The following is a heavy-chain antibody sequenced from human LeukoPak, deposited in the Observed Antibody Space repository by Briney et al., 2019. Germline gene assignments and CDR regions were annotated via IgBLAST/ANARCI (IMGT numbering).Heavy chain of an antibody. J-gene: IGHJ4*02. CDR3: ARDSGAPLGYYDILSGPLDY. CDR1: GFTFSSYS. V-gene: IGHV3-21*01. CDR2: ISSSSSYI. D-gene: IGHD3-9*01. Sequence: GGSLRLSCAASGFTFSSYSMNWVRQAPGKGLEWVSSISSSSSYIYYANSVKGRFTISRDNAKSSMYLQMNSLRAEDTAVYYCARDSGAPLGYYDILSGPLDYWGQGTLVTVSS.